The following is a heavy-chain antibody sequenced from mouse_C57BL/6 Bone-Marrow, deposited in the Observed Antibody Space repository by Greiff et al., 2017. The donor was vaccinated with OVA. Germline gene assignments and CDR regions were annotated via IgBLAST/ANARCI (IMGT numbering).Heavy chain of an antibody. CDR1: GYTFTSSW. J-gene: IGHJ4*01. Sequence: QVQLQQPGAELVKPGASVKLSCKASGYTFTSSWMHWVKQRPGQGLEWIGYINPSSGYTKYNQKFKDKATLTADKSSSTAYMQLSSLTYEDSAVYYCARREIVYAMDYWGQGTSVTVSS. CDR3: ARREIVYAMDY. V-gene: IGHV1-7*01. CDR2: INPSSGYT.